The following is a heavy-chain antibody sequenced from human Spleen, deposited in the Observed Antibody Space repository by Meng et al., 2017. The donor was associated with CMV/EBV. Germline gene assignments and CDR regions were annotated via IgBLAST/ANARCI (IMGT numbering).Heavy chain of an antibody. Sequence: CKASEGTFRTYAVTWVRQAPGQGLEWMGRIIPIYGTTNYAQKFQGRVTITTDESTGTAYMELSSLRSEDAAFYYCARSCNGNTCPFDFWGQGTLVTVSS. V-gene: IGHV1-69*05. CDR3: ARSCNGNTCPFDF. CDR1: EGTFRTYA. CDR2: IIPIYGTT. D-gene: IGHD2/OR15-2a*01. J-gene: IGHJ4*02.